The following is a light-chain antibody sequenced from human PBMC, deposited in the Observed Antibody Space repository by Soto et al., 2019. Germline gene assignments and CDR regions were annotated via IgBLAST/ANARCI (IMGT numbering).Light chain of an antibody. CDR1: SGSIASNY. CDR2: EDD. CDR3: QSYDSGSDVV. V-gene: IGLV6-57*02. Sequence: NFMLTQPHSVSASPGKTVTISCTGSSGSIASNYVQWYQQRPGSAPTTVIYEDDQRPSGVPDRFSGSIDSSSNSASLTISGLKTEDEADYYCQSYDSGSDVVFGGGTKLTVL. J-gene: IGLJ2*01.